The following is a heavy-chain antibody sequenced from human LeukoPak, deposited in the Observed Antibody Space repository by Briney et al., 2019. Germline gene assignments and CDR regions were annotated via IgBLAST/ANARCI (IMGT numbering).Heavy chain of an antibody. Sequence: GGSLRLSCAASGVTLTIYAISWVRQAPGKGLEWISTISGNGRTTYYADSVKGRFTISRDNSKNTLYLQMNSLRAEDTAVYYCARAITAYGDYVYYYGMDVWGQGTTVTVSS. CDR1: GVTLTIYA. V-gene: IGHV3-23*01. J-gene: IGHJ6*02. CDR2: ISGNGRTT. CDR3: ARAITAYGDYVYYYGMDV. D-gene: IGHD4-17*01.